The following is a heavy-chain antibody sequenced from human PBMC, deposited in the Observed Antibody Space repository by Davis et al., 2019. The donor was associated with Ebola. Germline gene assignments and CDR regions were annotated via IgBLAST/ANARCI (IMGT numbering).Heavy chain of an antibody. Sequence: GESLKISCEASGFTFSDYYMTWIRQAPGKGLEWIAYINNSSTYANYADSVKGRFTISRDNLNNVLYLQMNSLTVEDTAVYYCGRGGYDDGSLEHWGQGTLVTVSS. CDR2: INNSSTYA. CDR3: GRGGYDDGSLEH. V-gene: IGHV3-11*03. CDR1: GFTFSDYY. J-gene: IGHJ4*02. D-gene: IGHD5-18*01.